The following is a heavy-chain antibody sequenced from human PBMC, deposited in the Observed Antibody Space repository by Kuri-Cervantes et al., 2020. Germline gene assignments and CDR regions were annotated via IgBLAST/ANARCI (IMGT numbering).Heavy chain of an antibody. CDR3: ARDMVNYFDY. CDR1: GFTFSSYG. D-gene: IGHD5-18*01. V-gene: IGHV3-30*03. Sequence: GGSLRLSCAASGFTFSSYGMHWVRQAPGKGLEWEAVISYDGSNKYYADSVKGRFTISRDNSKNTLYLQMNSLRAEDTAVYYCARDMVNYFDYWGQGTLVTVSS. CDR2: ISYDGSNK. J-gene: IGHJ4*02.